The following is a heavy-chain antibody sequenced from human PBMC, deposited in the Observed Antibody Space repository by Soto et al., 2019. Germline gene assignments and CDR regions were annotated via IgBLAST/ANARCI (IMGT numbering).Heavy chain of an antibody. Sequence: SGGSLGLSCAASGFKFSDYGMYWVRQAPGRGLEWVAVILFDGSNIYYGDSVKGRFTISRDNSKSTVYLQMNDLRADDTAVYFCAKGAVLGYGDSYSDYWGRGTLLTVSS. CDR1: GFKFSDYG. J-gene: IGHJ4*01. CDR3: AKGAVLGYGDSYSDY. V-gene: IGHV3-30*18. D-gene: IGHD2-21*02. CDR2: ILFDGSNI.